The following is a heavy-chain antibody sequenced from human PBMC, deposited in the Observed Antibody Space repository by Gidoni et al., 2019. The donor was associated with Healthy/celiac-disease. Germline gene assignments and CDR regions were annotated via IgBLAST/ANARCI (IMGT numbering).Heavy chain of an antibody. J-gene: IGHJ4*02. CDR1: GCTFSSYG. CDR3: ARGDCSSTSCYAGYYFDY. Sequence: QVQLVESGGGVVQPGRSLRLYCAASGCTFSSYGMHWVRQAPGKGLEWVAVIWYDGSNKYYAASVKGRFTISRDNSKNTLYLQMNSLRAEDTAVYYCARGDCSSTSCYAGYYFDYWGQGTLVTVSS. V-gene: IGHV3-33*01. CDR2: IWYDGSNK. D-gene: IGHD2-2*01.